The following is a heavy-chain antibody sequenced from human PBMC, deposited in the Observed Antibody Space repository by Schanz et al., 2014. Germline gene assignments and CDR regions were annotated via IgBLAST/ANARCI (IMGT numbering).Heavy chain of an antibody. V-gene: IGHV1-69*18. D-gene: IGHD2-15*01. CDR3: AAYDCSGGSCYSGGNWYFDL. J-gene: IGHJ2*01. CDR1: GGTLSSYG. Sequence: QVQLVQSGADVKKPGSSVKVSCKASGGTLSSYGITWVRQAPGQGLEWMGRIIPIFGRADYAQKIQGRVTITADESTDTAYMELSSLRSEDTAVYYCAAYDCSGGSCYSGGNWYFDLWGRGTLVTVSS. CDR2: IIPIFGRA.